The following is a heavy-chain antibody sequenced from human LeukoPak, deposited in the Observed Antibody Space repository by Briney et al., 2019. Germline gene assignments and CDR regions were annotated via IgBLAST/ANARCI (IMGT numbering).Heavy chain of an antibody. CDR1: GFPFSNNP. J-gene: IGHJ4*02. CDR2: ISTAITTT. D-gene: IGHD2-2*01. V-gene: IGHV3-48*01. CDR3: ARDGGKGYEIDY. Sequence: GGSLRLFCVVSGFPFSNNPMRWVRQARGKGREWVSYISTAITTTYYAESVKGRFTISRDNAKNSLYLQMNSLRVEDTAVYYCARDGGKGYEIDYWGQGTLVTVSS.